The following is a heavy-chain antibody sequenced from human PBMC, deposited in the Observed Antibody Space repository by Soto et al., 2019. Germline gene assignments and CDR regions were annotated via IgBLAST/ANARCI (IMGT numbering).Heavy chain of an antibody. Sequence: EVQLLESGGGLVQPGGSLRLSCAASGFTFSSYAMSWVRQAPGKGLEWVSALSGSGGSTYYADSVKGRFTISRDNSKNTLYLQMNSVRAEDTALYYCAKAGGYSYGYSPRYYYGMDVWGQGTTVTVSS. V-gene: IGHV3-23*01. CDR2: LSGSGGST. CDR3: AKAGGYSYGYSPRYYYGMDV. D-gene: IGHD5-18*01. J-gene: IGHJ6*02. CDR1: GFTFSSYA.